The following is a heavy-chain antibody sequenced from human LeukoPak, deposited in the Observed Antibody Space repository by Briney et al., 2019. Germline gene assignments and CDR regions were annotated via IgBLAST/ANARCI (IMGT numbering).Heavy chain of an antibody. V-gene: IGHV1-46*01. CDR1: GYTFTTYY. CDR2: INPSGGSP. Sequence: GASVEVSCKASGYTFTTYYIHWVRQAPGQGLEWLGIINPSGGSPTYAQKFQGRVTMTRDTSTSTVYMELSSLRSDDTAVYYCARVGSVDTSGYYDYWGQGTLVTVSS. CDR3: ARVGSVDTSGYYDY. J-gene: IGHJ4*02. D-gene: IGHD3-22*01.